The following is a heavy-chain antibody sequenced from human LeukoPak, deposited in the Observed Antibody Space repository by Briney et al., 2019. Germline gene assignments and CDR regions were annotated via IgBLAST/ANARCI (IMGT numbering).Heavy chain of an antibody. CDR2: INPSGGST. D-gene: IGHD2-21*02. J-gene: IGHJ5*02. Sequence: ASVKVSCKASGYTFTRYYMHWVRQAPGQGLEWMGIINPSGGSTSYAQKFQGRVTMTRDTSTSTVYMELSSLRSEDTAVYYCARSVTALGWFDPWGQGTLVTVSS. CDR3: ARSVTALGWFDP. V-gene: IGHV1-46*01. CDR1: GYTFTRYY.